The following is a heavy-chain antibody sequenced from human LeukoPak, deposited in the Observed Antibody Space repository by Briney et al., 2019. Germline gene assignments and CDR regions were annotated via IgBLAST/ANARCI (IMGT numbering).Heavy chain of an antibody. CDR2: ISAYNGNT. CDR3: ARVVTIFGVVIMHDAFDI. D-gene: IGHD3-3*01. CDR1: GYTFTSYG. Sequence: ASVKVSCKASGYTFTSYGISWVRQAPGQGLEWMGWISAYNGNTNYAQKLQGRVTMTTDTSTSTAYMELRSLRSDDTAVYYCARVVTIFGVVIMHDAFDIWGQGTMATVSS. V-gene: IGHV1-18*01. J-gene: IGHJ3*02.